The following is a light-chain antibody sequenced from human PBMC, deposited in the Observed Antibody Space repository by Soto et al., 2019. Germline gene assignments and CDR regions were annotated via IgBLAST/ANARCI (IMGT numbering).Light chain of an antibody. CDR3: QQYSTFPWT. CDR1: QSIGSW. CDR2: KAS. Sequence: DIQLTHSPSTLSASIGDRVTITCRASQSIGSWLAWYQQRPGKAPNVLIYKASNLERGGPSRFSGSGSETESTLTISSLQPEDYATYYCQQYSTFPWTFGQRTKVEL. J-gene: IGKJ1*01. V-gene: IGKV1-5*03.